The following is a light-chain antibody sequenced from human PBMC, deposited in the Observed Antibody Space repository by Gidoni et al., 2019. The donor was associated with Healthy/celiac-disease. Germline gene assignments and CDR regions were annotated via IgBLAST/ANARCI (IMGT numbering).Light chain of an antibody. CDR2: LGS. V-gene: IGKV2-28*01. CDR3: MQALQTPYT. Sequence: DIVMTQSPLSLPVTPGEPASISCRSSQSLLHSNGYNYFDWYLQKPGQSPQLLIYLGSNRASGVPDRFSGSASDTDFTLKISRVGAEDVGVYYCMQALQTPYTFGQGTKLEIK. J-gene: IGKJ2*01. CDR1: QSLLHSNGYNY.